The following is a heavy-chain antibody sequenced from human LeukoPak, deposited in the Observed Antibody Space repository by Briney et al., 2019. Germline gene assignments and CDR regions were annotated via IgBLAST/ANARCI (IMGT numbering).Heavy chain of an antibody. J-gene: IGHJ6*03. Sequence: ASVKVSCKASGYTFTSYDINWVRQATGQGLEWMGWMNPNSGNTGYAQKFQGRVTMTRNTSISTAYMELSSLRSEDTAVYYCARGNYDFWSGYTLDYYYYYMDVWGKGTTVTVSS. CDR1: GYTFTSYD. CDR2: MNPNSGNT. V-gene: IGHV1-8*01. CDR3: ARGNYDFWSGYTLDYYYYYMDV. D-gene: IGHD3-3*01.